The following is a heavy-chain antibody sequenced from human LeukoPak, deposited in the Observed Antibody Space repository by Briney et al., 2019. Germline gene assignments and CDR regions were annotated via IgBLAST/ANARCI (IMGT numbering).Heavy chain of an antibody. CDR3: AKFQLYCSSTSCYSLGIFDY. J-gene: IGHJ4*02. CDR2: ISGSGGST. V-gene: IGHV3-23*01. D-gene: IGHD2-2*01. Sequence: PGGSLRLSCAASGFTFSSYAMSWFRQAPGKGLEWVSAISGSGGSTYYADSVKGRFTISRDNSKSTLYLQMNSLRAEDTAVYYCAKFQLYCSSTSCYSLGIFDYWGQGTLVTVSS. CDR1: GFTFSSYA.